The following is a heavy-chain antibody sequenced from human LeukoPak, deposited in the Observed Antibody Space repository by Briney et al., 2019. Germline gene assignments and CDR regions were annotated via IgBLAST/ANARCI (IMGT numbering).Heavy chain of an antibody. V-gene: IGHV3-23*01. CDR3: VSYYFDY. CDR1: EFTFSSYS. CDR2: ISGSGGST. J-gene: IGHJ4*02. Sequence: GGSLRLSCAASEFTFSSYSMNWVRQAPGKGLEWVSSISGSGGSTYYADSVKGRFTISKDNSKNTLYLQMNSLRAEDTAVYYCVSYYFDYWGQGTLVTVSS.